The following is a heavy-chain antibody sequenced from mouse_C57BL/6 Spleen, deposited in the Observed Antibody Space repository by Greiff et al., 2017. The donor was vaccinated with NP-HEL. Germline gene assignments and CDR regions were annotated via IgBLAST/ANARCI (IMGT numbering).Heavy chain of an antibody. CDR1: GYTFTDYN. CDR3: ARSSLIYYDHAWFAY. J-gene: IGHJ3*01. Sequence: EVQLQQSGPELVKPGASVKIPCTASGYTFTDYNMDWVKQSHGKSLEWIGDINPNNGGTIYNQKFTGKATLTVDKSSSTAYMQLRSLPSEDTAVYYCARSSLIYYDHAWFAYWGQGTLVTVSA. CDR2: INPNNGGT. V-gene: IGHV1-18*01. D-gene: IGHD2-4*01.